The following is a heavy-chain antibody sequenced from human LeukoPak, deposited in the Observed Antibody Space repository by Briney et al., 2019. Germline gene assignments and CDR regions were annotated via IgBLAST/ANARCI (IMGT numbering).Heavy chain of an antibody. CDR2: INDRGSTI. J-gene: IGHJ6*02. CDR3: ATPREAGQVGYFYGMDV. V-gene: IGHV3-21*06. D-gene: IGHD1-26*01. Sequence: GGSLRLSWDVSGLTFSRYSMNWVRQAPGRGLEWVSYINDRGSTIKYADSVEGRFTISRDNAKNLLYLQMNSLRAEDTAVYYCATPREAGQVGYFYGMDVWGQGTTVIVS. CDR1: GLTFSRYS.